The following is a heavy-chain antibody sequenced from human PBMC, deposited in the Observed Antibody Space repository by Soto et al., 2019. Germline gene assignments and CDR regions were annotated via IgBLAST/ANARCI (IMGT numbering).Heavy chain of an antibody. J-gene: IGHJ4*02. CDR3: ARERLNTRRYGFDY. V-gene: IGHV1-18*04. Sequence: GASVKVSCKTSGYTFANFDFSWVRQAPGQGLEWMGWVSNRNGVTYYAENFRDGVTISTDTSTNTVYMELRSLRSDDTAVYFCARERLNTRRYGFDYWGQGTHVTVSS. D-gene: IGHD1-1*01. CDR2: VSNRNGVT. CDR1: GYTFANFD.